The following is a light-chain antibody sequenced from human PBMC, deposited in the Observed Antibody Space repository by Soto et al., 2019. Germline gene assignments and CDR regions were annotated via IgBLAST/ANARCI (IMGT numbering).Light chain of an antibody. J-gene: IGLJ2*01. CDR3: SSYTAITTTRV. CDR2: DVS. Sequence: SALTQPASVSGSPGQSITISCTGTSSDVGGYNYVSWYQQHPGKAPQLMIYDVSSRPSGVSHRFSGSKSGTTASLTISGLQAEVEAYYFCSSYTAITTTRVFGGGTKVTVL. CDR1: SSDVGGYNY. V-gene: IGLV2-14*03.